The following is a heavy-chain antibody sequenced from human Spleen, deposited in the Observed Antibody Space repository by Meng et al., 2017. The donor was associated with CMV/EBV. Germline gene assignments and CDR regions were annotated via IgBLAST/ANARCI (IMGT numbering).Heavy chain of an antibody. V-gene: IGHV5-51*01. CDR2: IYPGDSDT. J-gene: IGHJ6*02. CDR1: GYSFTSYW. D-gene: IGHD2-8*01. CDR3: ARLGGGTNGYYGMDV. Sequence: GGSLRLSCKGSGYSFTSYWIGWVRQMPGKGLEWMGIIYPGDSDTRYSPSFQGQVTISADKSISTAYLQWNSLKASDTAMYYCARLGGGTNGYYGMDVWGQGTTVTVSS.